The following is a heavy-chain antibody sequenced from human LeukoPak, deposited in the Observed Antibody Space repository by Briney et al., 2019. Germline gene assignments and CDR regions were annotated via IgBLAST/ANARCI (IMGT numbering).Heavy chain of an antibody. D-gene: IGHD2-15*01. CDR1: GFTFSSYA. CDR3: ARARGTYSNALDS. V-gene: IGHV3-23*01. CDR2: ISGSGGST. Sequence: GGSLRLSCAASGFTFSSYAMNWVRQAPGKGLEWVSAISGSGGSTYYADSVKGRFTISRDNSKNILYLQMNSLRAEDTAVYYCARARGTYSNALDSWGQGSLVTVSS. J-gene: IGHJ5*01.